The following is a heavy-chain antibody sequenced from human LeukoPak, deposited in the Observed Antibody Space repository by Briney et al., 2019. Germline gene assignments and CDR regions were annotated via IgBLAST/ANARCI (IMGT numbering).Heavy chain of an antibody. J-gene: IGHJ5*01. CDR3: AKGYGSGWYDNWFDS. Sequence: GGSLRLSCAASGFTFSSYGMHWVRQAPGKGLEWVAFIRYDGSNKYYADSVKRRFIISRDNSKNTLYLQMDRLRAEDTALYYCAKGYGSGWYDNWFDSWGQGTLVTVSS. CDR2: IRYDGSNK. CDR1: GFTFSSYG. V-gene: IGHV3-30*02. D-gene: IGHD6-19*01.